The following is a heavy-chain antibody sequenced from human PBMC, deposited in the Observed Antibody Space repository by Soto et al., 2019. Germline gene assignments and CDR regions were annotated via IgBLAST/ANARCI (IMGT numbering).Heavy chain of an antibody. Sequence: PGGSLRLSCAAAGFTFSSYGMHWVRQAPGKGLVWVAVIWSDGRNKYHADSVQGRFTISRDNSKITLYLQMNSLSAEDTPVYYCAREHIVLVTDTYCMDVCGRRTTFAV. D-gene: IGHD2-21*02. CDR3: AREHIVLVTDTYCMDV. V-gene: IGHV3-33*01. J-gene: IGHJ6*02. CDR1: GFTFSSYG. CDR2: IWSDGRNK.